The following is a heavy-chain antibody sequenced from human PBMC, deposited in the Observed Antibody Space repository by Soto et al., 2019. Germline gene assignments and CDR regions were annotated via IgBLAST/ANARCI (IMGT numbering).Heavy chain of an antibody. Sequence: QVQLVQSGAEVKKPGASVKVSCKASGYTFTSYDINWARQATGQGLEWMGWMNPNSGNTGYEQKFQDGVTMNRNTSISTAYMELSSLRYEDTAMYYCARYTNDSGDRHWGQGTLVTVSS. CDR3: ARYTNDSGDRH. D-gene: IGHD4-17*01. V-gene: IGHV1-8*01. J-gene: IGHJ4*02. CDR1: GYTFTSYD. CDR2: MNPNSGNT.